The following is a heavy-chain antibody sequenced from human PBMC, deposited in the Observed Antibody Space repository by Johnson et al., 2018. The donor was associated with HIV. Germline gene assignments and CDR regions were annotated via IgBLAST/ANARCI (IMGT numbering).Heavy chain of an antibody. CDR3: ARDELPLRVAAGAFDI. J-gene: IGHJ3*02. CDR2: INWTGGST. D-gene: IGHD6-13*01. Sequence: VQLVESGGGVVRPGGSLRLSCAASGFTFDDYGMSWVRQAPGKGLEWVSGINWTGGSTGYADSGKGRFTMSRDNAKHSLDLQMNSLRAEDTALYYCARDELPLRVAAGAFDIWGQGTMVTVSS. CDR1: GFTFDDYG. V-gene: IGHV3-20*04.